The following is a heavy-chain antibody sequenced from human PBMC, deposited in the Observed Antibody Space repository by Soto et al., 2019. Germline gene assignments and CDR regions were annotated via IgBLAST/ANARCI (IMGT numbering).Heavy chain of an antibody. J-gene: IGHJ4*02. D-gene: IGHD1-26*01. CDR2: IYYSGST. Sequence: QVQLQESGPGLVKPSQTLSLTCTVSGGSISSGGYYWSWIRQHPGKGLEWIGYIYYSGSTYYNPSLKSRVTISVDTSKNQFSLKLSSVTAADTAVYYCARGQWELLREYYFDYWGQGTLVTVSS. CDR3: ARGQWELLREYYFDY. CDR1: GGSISSGGYY. V-gene: IGHV4-31*03.